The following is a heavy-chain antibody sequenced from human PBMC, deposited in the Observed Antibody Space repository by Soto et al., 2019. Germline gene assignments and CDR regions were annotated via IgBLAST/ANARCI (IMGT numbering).Heavy chain of an antibody. Sequence: QVQLQESGPGLVKPSQTLSLTCTVSGDSISSGGYYWSWIRQHPGKGLEWIGYIYYSGTTYYNPSLESRVSISADTSENQFSLKMKSVTVADTAVYYCASTYYTGDSGPYDYWGQGTLVTVSS. CDR3: ASTYYTGDSGPYDY. V-gene: IGHV4-31*03. J-gene: IGHJ4*02. CDR2: IYYSGTT. D-gene: IGHD1-26*01. CDR1: GDSISSGGYY.